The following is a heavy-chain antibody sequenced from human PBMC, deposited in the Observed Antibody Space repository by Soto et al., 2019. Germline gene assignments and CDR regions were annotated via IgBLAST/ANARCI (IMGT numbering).Heavy chain of an antibody. CDR3: ARERDGSGRKGGDAFHI. CDR2: IYYSGST. D-gene: IGHD3-10*01. CDR1: GGSISSGGYY. V-gene: IGHV4-31*03. J-gene: IGHJ3*02. Sequence: QVQLQESGPGLVKPSQTLSLTCTVSGGSISSGGYYWSWIRQHPGKGLEWIGYIYYSGSTYYNPSLKRRVTISVDTSKNQFYLKLSSVTAADTAVYYCARERDGSGRKGGDAFHIWGQGTMVTVSS.